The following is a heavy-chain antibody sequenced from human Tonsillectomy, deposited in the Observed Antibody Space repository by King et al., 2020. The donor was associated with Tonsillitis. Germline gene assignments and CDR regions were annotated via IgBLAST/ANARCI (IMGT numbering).Heavy chain of an antibody. Sequence: VQLQESGPGLVKPSETLSLTCTVSGASMNNYYWSWIRQPAEKGLEGIGRIHTSGSTNYNPSLESRVTMSVDTSKNQFSLKLTSMTAADTAVYYCARDQPVGSTRFDYWGQGILVTVSS. D-gene: IGHD6-19*01. CDR3: ARDQPVGSTRFDY. V-gene: IGHV4-4*07. J-gene: IGHJ4*02. CDR1: GASMNNYY. CDR2: IHTSGST.